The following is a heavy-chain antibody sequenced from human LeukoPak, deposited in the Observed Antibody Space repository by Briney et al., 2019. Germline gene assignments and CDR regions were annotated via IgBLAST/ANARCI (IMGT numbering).Heavy chain of an antibody. D-gene: IGHD6-13*01. CDR2: ISWNSGSI. CDR1: GFTFDDYA. Sequence: PGGPLRLSCAASGFTFDDYAMHWVRQAPGKGLEWVSGISWNSGSIGYADSVKGRFTISRDNAKNSLYLQMNSLRAEDTALYYCANLAAAGPFDYWGQGTLVTVSS. CDR3: ANLAAAGPFDY. V-gene: IGHV3-9*01. J-gene: IGHJ4*02.